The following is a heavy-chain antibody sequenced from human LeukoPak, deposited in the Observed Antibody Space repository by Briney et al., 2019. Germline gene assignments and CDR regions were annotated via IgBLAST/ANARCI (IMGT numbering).Heavy chain of an antibody. D-gene: IGHD2-21*01. CDR3: ARADRLHGGPYLIGP. Sequence: GSVKVSCKTSGYSFTDYYMHWVRQAPGQGLEWMGWNNPNSGGTSSAQKFQGRVTMTRDTSITTVYMEVSWLTSDDTAIYYCARADRLHGGPYLIGPWGQGTLVTVSS. V-gene: IGHV1-2*02. CDR1: GYSFTDYY. J-gene: IGHJ5*02. CDR2: NNPNSGGT.